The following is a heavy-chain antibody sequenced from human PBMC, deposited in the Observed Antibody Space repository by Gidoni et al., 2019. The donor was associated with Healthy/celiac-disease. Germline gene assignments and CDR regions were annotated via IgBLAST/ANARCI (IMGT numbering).Heavy chain of an antibody. J-gene: IGHJ4*02. CDR3: ARNSYGHDY. CDR1: GRSISSYY. CDR2: IYYIGIH. V-gene: IGHV4-59*01. D-gene: IGHD5-18*01. Sequence: QVQLQESGRGLGKPSETLSLTCTVPGRSISSYYWSWIRQPAGKGLAWIGYIYYIGIHNYNPSLKSRVTISEDKSKIQFSLKRSSVTAADADVYYCARNSYGHDYWGQGTLVTVSS.